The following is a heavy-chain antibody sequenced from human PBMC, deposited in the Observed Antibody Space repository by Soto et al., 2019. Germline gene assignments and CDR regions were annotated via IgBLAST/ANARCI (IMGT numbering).Heavy chain of an antibody. CDR2: ISGSGGST. CDR1: GFTFSSYA. V-gene: IGHV3-23*01. D-gene: IGHD2-21*02. Sequence: EVQLLESGGGLVQPGGSLRLSCAASGFTFSSYAMSWVRQAPGKGLEWVSAISGSGGSTYYADSVKGRFTISIDNSTNTQYLQMNSLRAEDTAIYYCAKVSSGGNIVVATAIPHHYYGMDVWCQGTTVTVS. J-gene: IGHJ6*02. CDR3: AKVSSGGNIVVATAIPHHYYGMDV.